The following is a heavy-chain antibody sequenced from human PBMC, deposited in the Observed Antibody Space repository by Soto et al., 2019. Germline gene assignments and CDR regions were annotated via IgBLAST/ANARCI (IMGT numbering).Heavy chain of an antibody. J-gene: IGHJ5*02. Sequence: QVQLQQWGAGLLKPSETLSLTSAVYGGSFSGYYWSWIRQPPGKGLEWIGEINHSGSTNYNPSLKSRVTISVDTSKNQFSLKLSSVTAADTAVYYCAVRPVVVPAAISPWGQGTLVTVSS. CDR2: INHSGST. CDR3: AVRPVVVPAAISP. CDR1: GGSFSGYY. V-gene: IGHV4-34*01. D-gene: IGHD2-2*01.